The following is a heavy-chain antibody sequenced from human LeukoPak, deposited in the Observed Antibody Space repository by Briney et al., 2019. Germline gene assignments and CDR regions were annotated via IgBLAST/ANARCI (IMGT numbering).Heavy chain of an antibody. J-gene: IGHJ4*02. V-gene: IGHV3-48*03. CDR1: AFTFSSYE. Sequence: GGSLRLSCAAPAFTFSSYEMNWVRQAPGKGLEWVSYISSSGSTKHYADSVKGRFTISRDNAKSSLYLQMNSLRAEDTAVYYCAREWFKTHDYWGQGTLVTVSS. CDR2: ISSSGSTK. D-gene: IGHD3-10*01. CDR3: AREWFKTHDY.